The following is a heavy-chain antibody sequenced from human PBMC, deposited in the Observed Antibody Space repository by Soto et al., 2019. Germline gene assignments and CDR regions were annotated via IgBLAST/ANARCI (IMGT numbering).Heavy chain of an antibody. CDR1: GFSLTTRGVG. J-gene: IGHJ4*02. V-gene: IGHV2-5*02. CDR2: IYWDDDE. D-gene: IGHD5-18*01. Sequence: QITLKESGPTLVRPTQTLTLTCSFSGFSLTTRGVGVGWIRQPPGKALEWLALIYWDDDEGYSPSLKSRLTINKDTSKNQVILRINNMDKLDTATYDCADRPGGFSYHFDYWGQGTLVNVSS. CDR3: ADRPGGFSYHFDY.